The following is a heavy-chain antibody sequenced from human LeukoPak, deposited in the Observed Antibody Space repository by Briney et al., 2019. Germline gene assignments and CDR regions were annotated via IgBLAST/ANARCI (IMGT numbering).Heavy chain of an antibody. V-gene: IGHV3-11*04. CDR3: ARGTRSGWHHNYYMDV. CDR2: ISSSGSTI. D-gene: IGHD6-19*01. CDR1: GFTFSDYY. J-gene: IGHJ6*03. Sequence: GGSLRLSCAASGFTFSDYYMSWIRQAPGKGLEWVSYISSSGSTIYYADSVKGRFTISRDNAKNSLYLQMNSLRAEDTAVYYCARGTRSGWHHNYYMDVWGKGTTVTVSS.